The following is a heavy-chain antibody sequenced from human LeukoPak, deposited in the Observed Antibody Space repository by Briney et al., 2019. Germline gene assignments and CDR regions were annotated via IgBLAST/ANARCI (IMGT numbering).Heavy chain of an antibody. CDR1: GGTFSSYA. CDR2: IIPIFGTA. V-gene: IGHV1-69*05. J-gene: IGHJ4*02. CDR3: ARDRGYCSGGSCYGIDY. Sequence: GASVKVSCKASGGTFSSYAISWVRQAPGQGLEWMGGIIPIFGTANYAQKFQGRVTITTDESTSTAYMELSSLRSEDTAVYYCARDRGYCSGGSCYGIDYWGQGTLVTVSS. D-gene: IGHD2-15*01.